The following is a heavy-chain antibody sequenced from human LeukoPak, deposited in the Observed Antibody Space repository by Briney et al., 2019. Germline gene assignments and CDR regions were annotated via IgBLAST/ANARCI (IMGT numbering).Heavy chain of an antibody. V-gene: IGHV3-7*01. CDR3: ARDGVSHYFDY. CDR2: IKQDGSEK. J-gene: IGHJ4*02. D-gene: IGHD3-16*01. CDR1: GFTFSSYW. Sequence: GGSLRLSCVASGFTFSSYWMSWVRQAPGKGLEWVANIKQDGSEKYYVDSVKGRFTISRDNAKNSLYLQMNSLRAEDTAVYYCARDGVSHYFDYWGQGTLVTVSS.